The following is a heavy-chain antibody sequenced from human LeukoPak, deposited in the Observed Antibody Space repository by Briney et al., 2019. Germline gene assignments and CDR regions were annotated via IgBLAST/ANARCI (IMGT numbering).Heavy chain of an antibody. D-gene: IGHD6-19*01. CDR1: GGSFSGYY. CDR2: IYYSGST. Sequence: PSETLSLTCAVYGGSFSGYYWGWIRQPPGKGLEWIGIIYYSGSTYYNPSLKSRVIMSVDMSRNQFSLQVSSVTAADTAVYYCARLRQYSSGWYFVDYWGQGTRVTVSS. CDR3: ARLRQYSSGWYFVDY. J-gene: IGHJ4*02. V-gene: IGHV4-34*01.